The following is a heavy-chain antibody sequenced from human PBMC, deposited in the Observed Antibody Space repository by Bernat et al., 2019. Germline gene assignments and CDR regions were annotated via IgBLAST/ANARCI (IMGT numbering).Heavy chain of an antibody. J-gene: IGHJ6*02. CDR2: IIPILGIA. V-gene: IGHV1-69*08. Sequence: QVQLVQSGAEVKKPGSSVKVSCKASGGTFSSYTISWVRQAPGQGLEWMGRIIPILGIANYAQKFQGRVTITADKSTSTAYMELSSLRSEDTAVYYCARDNHRSGSYLARNNYYYGMDVWGQGTMVTVSS. D-gene: IGHD3-10*01. CDR3: ARDNHRSGSYLARNNYYYGMDV. CDR1: GGTFSSYT.